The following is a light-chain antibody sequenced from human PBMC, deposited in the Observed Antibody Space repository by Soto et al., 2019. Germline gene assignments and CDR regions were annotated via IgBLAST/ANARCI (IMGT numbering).Light chain of an antibody. J-gene: IGKJ2*01. CDR2: GAS. V-gene: IGKV3-15*01. CDR3: QQYDSWPHT. CDR1: QSISGD. Sequence: EIVMTQSPATLSVSPGERVTLSCGASQSISGDLAWYQQKPGQAPRLVIYGASTRATGVPARFSGSGSATEFTLTISSLQSEDFAVYYCQQYDSWPHTFGLGTSLEIQ.